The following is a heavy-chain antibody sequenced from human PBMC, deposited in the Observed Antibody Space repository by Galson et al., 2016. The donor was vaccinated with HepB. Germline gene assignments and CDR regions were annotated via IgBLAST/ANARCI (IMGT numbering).Heavy chain of an antibody. CDR2: ISGSGSST. J-gene: IGHJ4*02. Sequence: SLRLSCAASGFTFSSYATSWVRPAPRKGLEWVSSISGSGSSTFYADSVKGRFTISRDNSKNTLFLQMNSLRDEDAAVYYCAKDSRIWGRGSSYFDYWGQGTLVTVSS. CDR3: AKDSRIWGRGSSYFDY. D-gene: IGHD2-15*01. V-gene: IGHV3-23*01. CDR1: GFTFSSYA.